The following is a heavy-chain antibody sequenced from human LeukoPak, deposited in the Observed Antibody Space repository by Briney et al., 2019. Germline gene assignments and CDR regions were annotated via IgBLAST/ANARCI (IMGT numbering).Heavy chain of an antibody. CDR1: GYTFTGYC. Sequence: ASVKVSCKASGYTFTGYCMHWVRQAPGQGLEWMGWINPNSGGTNYAQKFQGRVTMTRDTSISTAYMELSRLRSDDTAVYYCARDSVRGVIIGMDVWGQGTTVTVSS. CDR2: INPNSGGT. V-gene: IGHV1-2*02. CDR3: ARDSVRGVIIGMDV. D-gene: IGHD3-10*01. J-gene: IGHJ6*02.